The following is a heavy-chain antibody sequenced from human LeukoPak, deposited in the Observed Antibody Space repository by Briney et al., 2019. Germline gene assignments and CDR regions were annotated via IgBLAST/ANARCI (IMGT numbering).Heavy chain of an antibody. J-gene: IGHJ4*02. CDR2: IYSGGST. CDR3: AMRYYYGSGSYLDY. Sequence: GGSPRLSCAASGFTVSSNYMSWVRQAPGKGLEWVSVIYSGGSTYYADSVKGRFTISRDNSKNTLYLQMNSLRAEDTAVYYCAMRYYYGSGSYLDYWGQGTLVTVSS. D-gene: IGHD3-10*01. V-gene: IGHV3-66*02. CDR1: GFTVSSNY.